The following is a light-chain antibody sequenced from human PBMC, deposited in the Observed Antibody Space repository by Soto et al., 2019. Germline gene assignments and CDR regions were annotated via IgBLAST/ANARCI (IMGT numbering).Light chain of an antibody. CDR1: SSDFATYNY. Sequence: QSVLTQPASVSGSPGQSITISCTGTSSDFATYNYVSWYQQHPGKAPKLIIYEVSDRPSGVSNRFSGSKSGKTASLTISGLQAEDGADYYCSSYTKGTDYVFGTGTKVTVL. CDR3: SSYTKGTDYV. J-gene: IGLJ1*01. CDR2: EVS. V-gene: IGLV2-14*01.